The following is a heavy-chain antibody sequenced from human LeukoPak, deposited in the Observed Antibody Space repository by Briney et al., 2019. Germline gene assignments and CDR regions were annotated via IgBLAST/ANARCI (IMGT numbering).Heavy chain of an antibody. D-gene: IGHD6-6*01. V-gene: IGHV4-30-4*01. J-gene: IGHJ4*02. CDR2: IYYSGST. CDR1: GGSISSGDYY. Sequence: PSETLSLTCTVSGGSISSGDYYWSWIRQPPGKGLEWIGYIYYSGSTYYNPSLKSRVTISVDTSKNQFSLKLSSVTAADAAVYYCARSIPARHINYWGQGTLVTVSS. CDR3: ARSIPARHINY.